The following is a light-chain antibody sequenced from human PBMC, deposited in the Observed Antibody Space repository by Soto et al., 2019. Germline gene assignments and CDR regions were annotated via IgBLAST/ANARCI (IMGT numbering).Light chain of an antibody. CDR1: QSVSSY. J-gene: IGKJ5*01. CDR3: QQYGSSLT. CDR2: GAS. V-gene: IGKV3-20*01. Sequence: EVVMTQSPATLSVSPGERATLSCRASQSVSSYLAWYQQKPGQAPRLLIYGASSRATGIPDRFSGSGSGKDFTLTISRLEPEDSAVYYCQQYGSSLTFGQGTRLEI.